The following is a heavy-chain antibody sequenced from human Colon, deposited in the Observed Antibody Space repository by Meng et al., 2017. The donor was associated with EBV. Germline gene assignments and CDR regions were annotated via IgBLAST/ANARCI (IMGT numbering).Heavy chain of an antibody. CDR1: GGRIRSSKW. D-gene: IGHD1-1*01. V-gene: IGHV4-4*02. J-gene: IGHJ2*01. Sequence: EWVRGSVKPSGTLPRTCVFLGGRIRSSKWWGWVRQCPEKGLEWIGQIFHSGPTNKSPSLQSRVTISVDKSKNKFSLEVTSVTAADTAIYYCMRDLLVLEKNEVWGRGTLVTVSS. CDR2: IFHSGPT. CDR3: MRDLLVLEKNEV.